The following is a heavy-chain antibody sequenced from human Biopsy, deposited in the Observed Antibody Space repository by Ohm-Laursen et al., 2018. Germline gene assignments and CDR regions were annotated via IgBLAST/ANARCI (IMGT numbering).Heavy chain of an antibody. CDR2: LNPVSGNS. CDR1: GYTFTSYD. CDR3: GRAVRNQLLTDP. Sequence: SSVKVSCKVSGYTFTSYDITWVRQASGQGPEWIGWLNPVSGNSNFGQKFRGRVTVTSDTSISTAYMELSGLTSDNTATYYCGRAVRNQLLTDPWGQGTLVTVTS. D-gene: IGHD1-7*01. V-gene: IGHV1-8*01. J-gene: IGHJ5*02.